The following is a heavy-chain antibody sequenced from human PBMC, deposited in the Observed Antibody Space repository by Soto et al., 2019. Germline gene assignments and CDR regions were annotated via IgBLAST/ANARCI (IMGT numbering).Heavy chain of an antibody. CDR2: IYYSGST. CDR3: ARVPVGATKLVFFGY. V-gene: IGHV4-59*01. CDR1: GGSIGSYY. Sequence: SETLSLTCTVSGGSIGSYYWSWIRQPPGKGLEWIGYIYYSGSTNYNPSLKSRVTISVDTSKNQFSLKLSSVTAADTAVYYCARVPVGATKLVFFGYWGQGTLVNVSS. J-gene: IGHJ4*02. D-gene: IGHD1-26*01.